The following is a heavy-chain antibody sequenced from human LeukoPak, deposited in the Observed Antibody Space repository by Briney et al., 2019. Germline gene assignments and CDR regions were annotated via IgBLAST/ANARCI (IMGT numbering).Heavy chain of an antibody. CDR3: ARVSRNYYDSSGYYYANWFDP. D-gene: IGHD3-22*01. Sequence: SETLSLTCSVSGGSFCGYYWSWIRQPPGKGLEWIGEINHSGSTNYNPSLKSRVTISVDTSKNQFSLKLSSVTAADTAVYYCARVSRNYYDSSGYYYANWFDPWGQGTLVTVSS. J-gene: IGHJ5*02. V-gene: IGHV4-34*01. CDR1: GGSFCGYY. CDR2: INHSGST.